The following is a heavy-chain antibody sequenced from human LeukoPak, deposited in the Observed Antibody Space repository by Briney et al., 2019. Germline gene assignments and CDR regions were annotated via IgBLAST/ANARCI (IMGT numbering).Heavy chain of an antibody. CDR1: GYTFTSYY. Sequence: ASVKVSCKASGYTFTSYYVHWVRQAPGQGREWMGMINPSGRSTTYAQKFQGRVTMTRDTSTTTVYMELSGLKSEDTAVYYCARPWGPNNYFDFWGQGTLVTVSS. D-gene: IGHD3-16*01. V-gene: IGHV1-46*01. J-gene: IGHJ4*02. CDR2: INPSGRST. CDR3: ARPWGPNNYFDF.